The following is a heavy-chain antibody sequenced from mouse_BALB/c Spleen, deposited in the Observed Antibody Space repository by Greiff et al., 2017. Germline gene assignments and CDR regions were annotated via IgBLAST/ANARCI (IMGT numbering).Heavy chain of an antibody. CDR2: IWAGGST. CDR3: ARSYGVYYFDY. D-gene: IGHD1-1*02. J-gene: IGHJ2*01. CDR1: GFSLTSYG. V-gene: IGHV2-9*02. Sequence: QVLLMESGPGLVAPSQSLSITCTVSGFSLTSYGVYWVRQPPGKGLEWLGVIWAGGSTNYNSALVSRLSISKDNSKSQVILQMISLQTDDTAMYYCARSYGVYYFDYWGQGTTLTVSS.